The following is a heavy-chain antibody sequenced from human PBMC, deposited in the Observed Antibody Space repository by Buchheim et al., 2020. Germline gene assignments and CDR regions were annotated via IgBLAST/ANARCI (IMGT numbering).Heavy chain of an antibody. J-gene: IGHJ6*02. V-gene: IGHV1-2*04. CDR1: GYTFTGYY. CDR3: ARFGAGGYGDYGLIYGMDV. D-gene: IGHD4-17*01. Sequence: VHLVQSGAEVKKPGASVKVSCKASGYTFTGYYIHWVRQAPGQGLEWMGWINPNSGDTKYAQKFQGWVTMTRDASIRTAYMEVTRLRSDDTAIYYCARFGAGGYGDYGLIYGMDVWGQGT. CDR2: INPNSGDT.